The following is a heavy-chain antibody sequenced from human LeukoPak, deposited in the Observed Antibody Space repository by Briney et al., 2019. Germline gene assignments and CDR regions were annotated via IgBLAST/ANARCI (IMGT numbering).Heavy chain of an antibody. Sequence: PSETLSLTCTVSGGSISSSSYYWGWIRQPPGKGLEWIGEINHSGSTNYNPSLKSRVTISIDTSKRQFSLKLSSVTAADTAVYYCASPPGDESSGGYYFAYWGQGTLVTVSS. CDR2: INHSGST. V-gene: IGHV4-39*07. CDR1: GGSISSSSYY. D-gene: IGHD3-22*01. CDR3: ASPPGDESSGGYYFAY. J-gene: IGHJ4*02.